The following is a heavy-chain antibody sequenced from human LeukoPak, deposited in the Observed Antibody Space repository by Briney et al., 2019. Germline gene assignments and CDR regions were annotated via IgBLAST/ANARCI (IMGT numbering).Heavy chain of an antibody. CDR2: IYSDNT. J-gene: IGHJ4*02. CDR1: GFTFDDYA. CDR3: ARRAGAYSHPYDY. V-gene: IGHV3-53*01. D-gene: IGHD4/OR15-4a*01. Sequence: GGSLRLSCAASGFTFDDYAMHWVRQPPGKGLEWVSFIYSDNTHYSDSVKGRFTISRDNSKNTLYLQMNSLRAEDTAVYYCARRAGAYSHPYDYWGQGTLVTVSS.